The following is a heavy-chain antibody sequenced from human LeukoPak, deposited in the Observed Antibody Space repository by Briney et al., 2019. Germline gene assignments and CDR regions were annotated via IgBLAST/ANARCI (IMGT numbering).Heavy chain of an antibody. CDR3: AKSSYYDSSGYYREYYFDY. CDR2: ISGSGGST. D-gene: IGHD3-22*01. V-gene: IGHV3-23*01. Sequence: GGSLRLSCVGSGFTFSSHAMSWVRQAPGKGLEWVSAISGSGGSTNYADSVKGRVTVSRDNSKSTLYLQMNSLRAEDTAVYYCAKSSYYDSSGYYREYYFDYWGQGTLVTVSS. CDR1: GFTFSSHA. J-gene: IGHJ4*02.